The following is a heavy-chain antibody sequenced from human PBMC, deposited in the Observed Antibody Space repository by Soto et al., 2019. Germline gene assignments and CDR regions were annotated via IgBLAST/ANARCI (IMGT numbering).Heavy chain of an antibody. CDR2: ISSNGVGT. D-gene: IGHD6-6*01. CDR3: ARRARPDFYYMDV. V-gene: IGHV3-64*01. J-gene: IGHJ6*03. CDR1: GFTLSGYA. Sequence: VQLAESGGGLAQPGGSLRLSCAASGFTLSGYAMDWVRQAPGKGLEYVSGISSNGVGTYYANSVQDRFTISRDNSKNTVYLQMGSLRPEDMAVYYCARRARPDFYYMDVWGKGTTVTVSS.